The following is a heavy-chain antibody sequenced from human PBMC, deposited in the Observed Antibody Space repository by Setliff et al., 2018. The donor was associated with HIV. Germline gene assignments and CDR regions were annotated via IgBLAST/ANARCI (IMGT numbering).Heavy chain of an antibody. J-gene: IGHJ4*02. Sequence: GGSLRLSCAASGFTFSSYSMNWVRQAPGKGLEWVSYLSSSSSTIYYADSVKGRFTISRDNSKNTLYLQMHSLRAEDTAVYYCARDSRRGYYLQSDHWGQGTRVTVS. V-gene: IGHV3-48*01. CDR3: ARDSRRGYYLQSDH. CDR2: LSSSSSTI. CDR1: GFTFSSYS. D-gene: IGHD3-22*01.